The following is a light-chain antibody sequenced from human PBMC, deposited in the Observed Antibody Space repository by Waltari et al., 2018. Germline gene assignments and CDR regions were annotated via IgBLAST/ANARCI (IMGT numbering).Light chain of an antibody. CDR1: SGHSSNI. V-gene: IGLV4-69*01. CDR3: QTGGHGTWV. Sequence: QLVLTQSPSASASLGASVKLTCTLSSGHSSNIIAWHQQQPAKGTRYLMKVKSDGSHSKGDEIPDRFSGSSAGAERYLTIPSLQSGDEADYYCQTGGHGTWVFGGGTKLTVL. J-gene: IGLJ3*02. CDR2: VKSDGSH.